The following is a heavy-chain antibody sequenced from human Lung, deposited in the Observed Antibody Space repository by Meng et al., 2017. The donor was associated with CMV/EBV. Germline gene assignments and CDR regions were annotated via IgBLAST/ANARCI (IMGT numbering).Heavy chain of an antibody. CDR3: ARFRVGGYATDY. J-gene: IGHJ4*02. D-gene: IGHD3-16*01. Sequence: SVXVSCQASVGTVSSYAISWVRQAPGQGLEWMGGFIPILGITNYAQKFQGRVTITADKSTSKAYMELSSLRSENTAVYYCARFRVGGYATDYWGQGTLVTVSS. CDR1: VGTVSSYA. CDR2: FIPILGIT. V-gene: IGHV1-69*10.